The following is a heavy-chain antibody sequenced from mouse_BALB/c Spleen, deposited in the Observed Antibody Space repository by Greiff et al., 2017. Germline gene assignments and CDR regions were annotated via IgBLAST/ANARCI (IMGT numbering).Heavy chain of an antibody. Sequence: VKLMESGPGLVAPSQSLSITCTVSGFSLTSYGVHWVRQPPGKGLEWLGVIWAGGSTNYNSALMSRLSISKDNSKSQVFLKMNSLQTDDTAMYYCARDGYGSLDYWGQGTTLTVSS. CDR3: ARDGYGSLDY. V-gene: IGHV2-9*02. J-gene: IGHJ2*01. CDR2: IWAGGST. CDR1: GFSLTSYG. D-gene: IGHD1-1*01.